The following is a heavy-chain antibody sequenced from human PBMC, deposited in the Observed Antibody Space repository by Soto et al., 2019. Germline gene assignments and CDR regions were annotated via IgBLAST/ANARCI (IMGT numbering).Heavy chain of an antibody. Sequence: PGGSLRLSCVASGFTFSSSGMHWVRQAPDKGLEWVAVISYDGSNKYYADSVKGRFTVSRDNSKTTLYLQMNSLRPEDTAVYYCAKDFAPDCSDDSCYSAAFDIWGQGTMVTVS. CDR2: ISYDGSNK. CDR3: AKDFAPDCSDDSCYSAAFDI. D-gene: IGHD2-15*01. CDR1: GFTFSSSG. J-gene: IGHJ3*02. V-gene: IGHV3-30*18.